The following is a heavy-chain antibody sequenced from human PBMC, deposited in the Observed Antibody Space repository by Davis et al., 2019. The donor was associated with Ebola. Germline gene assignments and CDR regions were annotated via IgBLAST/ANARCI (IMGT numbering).Heavy chain of an antibody. CDR3: ARGAYGDYIVKAFDI. J-gene: IGHJ3*02. V-gene: IGHV3-30*04. CDR2: ISYDGDNN. CDR1: GFTFSSYT. Sequence: GGSLRLSCAASGFTFSSYTLHWVRQAPGKGLEWVAVISYDGDNNYHADSVQGRFTISRDNSKNTLDLQMNSLRAEDTAIYYCARGAYGDYIVKAFDIWGQGTMVTVSS. D-gene: IGHD4-17*01.